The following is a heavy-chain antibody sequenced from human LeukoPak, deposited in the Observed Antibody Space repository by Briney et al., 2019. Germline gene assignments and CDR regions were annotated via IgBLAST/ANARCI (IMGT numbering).Heavy chain of an antibody. Sequence: GGSLRLSCSASGFTFSSYVMHWVRQAPGKGLEYVSAISSNGGSTYYADSVKGRFTISRDNSKNMLYLQMNSLRAEDTAVYYCAREDGQGMDYWGQGTLVTVSS. V-gene: IGHV3-64*04. CDR2: ISSNGGST. CDR1: GFTFSSYV. CDR3: AREDGQGMDY. J-gene: IGHJ4*02. D-gene: IGHD2-8*01.